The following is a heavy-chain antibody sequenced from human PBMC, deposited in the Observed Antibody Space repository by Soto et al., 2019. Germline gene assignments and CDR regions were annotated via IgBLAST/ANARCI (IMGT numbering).Heavy chain of an antibody. CDR3: ARAVVSGDLDLAYVDYYYYMDV. V-gene: IGHV3-74*01. J-gene: IGHJ6*03. Sequence: GGSLRLSCAASGFTFSSYWMHWVRQAPGKGLVWVSRINSDGSSTSYADSVKGRFTISRDNAKNTLYLQMNSLRAEDTAVYYCARAVVSGDLDLAYVDYYYYMDVWGKGTTVTVSS. CDR1: GFTFSSYW. D-gene: IGHD2-21*01. CDR2: INSDGSST.